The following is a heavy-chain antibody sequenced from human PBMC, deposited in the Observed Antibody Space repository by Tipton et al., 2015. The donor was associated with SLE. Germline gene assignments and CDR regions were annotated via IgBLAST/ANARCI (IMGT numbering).Heavy chain of an antibody. CDR1: AYSFSNYG. V-gene: IGHV5-51*03. CDR3: ARRADAGSSYF. D-gene: IGHD1-26*01. J-gene: IGHJ4*02. CDR2: IYPGDSGT. Sequence: QLVQSGAEVKTPGESLKISCEGSAYSFSNYGIHWVRQMPGKGLEWMGIIYPGDSGTIYSPSFQGQVTISVDKSISTAYLQWSSLKASATAMYYCARRADAGSSYFWGQGTLVTVSS.